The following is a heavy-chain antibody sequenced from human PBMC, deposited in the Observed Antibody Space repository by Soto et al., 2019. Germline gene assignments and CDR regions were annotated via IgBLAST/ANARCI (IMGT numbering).Heavy chain of an antibody. V-gene: IGHV1-18*01. Sequence: QVQLVQSGAEVKKPGASVKVSCKASGYTFSSYGISWVRQAPGQGLEWMGWISAYNGNTNYAPKLQGRVTMTTDTSTRTAYMDLRSLRSDDTAIYYCARDKGDGSGSYSGYWGQGTLVTVSS. CDR3: ARDKGDGSGSYSGY. CDR1: GYTFSSYG. J-gene: IGHJ4*02. D-gene: IGHD3-10*01. CDR2: ISAYNGNT.